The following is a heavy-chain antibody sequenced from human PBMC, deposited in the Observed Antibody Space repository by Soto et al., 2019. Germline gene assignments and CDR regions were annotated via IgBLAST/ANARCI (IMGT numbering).Heavy chain of an antibody. J-gene: IGHJ3*02. CDR2: IYYSGST. D-gene: IGHD5-12*01. V-gene: IGHV4-59*01. CDR1: GGSISSYY. CDR3: ARFLNIVATTYAFDI. Sequence: SETLSLTCTVSGGSISSYYWSWIRQPPGKGLEWIGYIYYSGSTNYNPSLKSRVTISVDTSKNQFSLKLSSVTAADTAVYYCARFLNIVATTYAFDIWGQGTMVTVSS.